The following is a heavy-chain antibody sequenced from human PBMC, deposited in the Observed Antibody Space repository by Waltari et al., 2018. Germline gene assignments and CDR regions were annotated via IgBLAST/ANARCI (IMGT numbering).Heavy chain of an antibody. CDR3: AVVPAASPGDY. CDR2: ISGSGGST. Sequence: VKLLEFGGGLLRPGGSLRLSCAASGFTFSSYALTGVRQAPGKGLEWVSAISGSGGSTDYADSVKGRFTISRDNSKNTLDLQMNSLRAEDTAVYYCAVVPAASPGDYWGQGTLVTVSS. D-gene: IGHD2-2*01. J-gene: IGHJ4*02. V-gene: IGHV3-23*01. CDR1: GFTFSSYA.